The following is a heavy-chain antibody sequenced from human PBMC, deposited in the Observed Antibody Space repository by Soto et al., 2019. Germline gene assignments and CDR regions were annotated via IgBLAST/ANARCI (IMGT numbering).Heavy chain of an antibody. CDR2: ISAYNGNT. J-gene: IGHJ6*03. D-gene: IGHD2-2*01. CDR3: ARAPTDSYKYCSSTSCYVYYYYMDV. V-gene: IGHV1-18*01. Sequence: QVQLVQSGAEVKKPGASVKVSCKASGYTFTSYGISWVRQAPGQGLEWMGWISAYNGNTNYAQKLQGRVTMTTDTSTSTAYRELRSLRSDDTAVYYCARAPTDSYKYCSSTSCYVYYYYMDVWGKGTTVTVSS. CDR1: GYTFTSYG.